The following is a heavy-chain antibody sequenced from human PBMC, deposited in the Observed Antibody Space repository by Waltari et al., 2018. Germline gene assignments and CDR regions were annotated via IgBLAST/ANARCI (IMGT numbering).Heavy chain of an antibody. J-gene: IGHJ4*02. V-gene: IGHV4-38-2*02. D-gene: IGHD4-17*01. CDR2: IYHSGST. CDR1: GYSISSGYY. CDR3: AREPFYGDHYGGSFDY. Sequence: QVQLQESGPGLVKPSETLSLTCTVSGYSISSGYYWGWIRQPPGKGLEWIGSIYHSGSTYYNPSLKSRVTISVDTSKNQFSLKLSSVTAADTAVYYCAREPFYGDHYGGSFDYWGQGTLVTVSS.